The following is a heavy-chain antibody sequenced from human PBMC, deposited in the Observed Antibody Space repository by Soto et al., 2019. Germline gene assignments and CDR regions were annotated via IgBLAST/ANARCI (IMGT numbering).Heavy chain of an antibody. J-gene: IGHJ5*02. V-gene: IGHV4-34*01. CDR3: ARGRYYYGSGSYPNWFDP. CDR2: INHSGST. Sequence: SETLSLTCAVYGGSLSGYYWSWIRQPPGKGLEWIGEINHSGSTNYNPSLKSRVTISVDTSKNQFSLKLSSVTAADTAVYYCARGRYYYGSGSYPNWFDPWGQGTLVTVSS. CDR1: GGSLSGYY. D-gene: IGHD3-10*01.